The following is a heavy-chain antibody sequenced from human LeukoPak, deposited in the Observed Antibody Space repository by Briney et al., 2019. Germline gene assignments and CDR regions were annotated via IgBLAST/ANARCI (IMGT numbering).Heavy chain of an antibody. V-gene: IGHV1-46*01. J-gene: IGHJ6*02. CDR1: GYTFTSYY. CDR3: ARVSSSGWYWGGDYYGMDV. D-gene: IGHD6-19*01. Sequence: ASVKVSCKVSGYTFTSYYMHWVRQAPGQGLEWMGIINPSGGSTSYAQKFQGRVTMTRDTSTSTVYMELSSLRSEDTAVYYCARVSSSGWYWGGDYYGMDVWGQGTTVTVSS. CDR2: INPSGGST.